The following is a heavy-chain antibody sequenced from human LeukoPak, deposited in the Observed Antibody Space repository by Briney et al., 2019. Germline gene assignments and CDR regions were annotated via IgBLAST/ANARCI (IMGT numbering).Heavy chain of an antibody. J-gene: IGHJ4*02. CDR1: GGSISSSSYY. CDR3: ASDYYDSSGYDY. D-gene: IGHD3-22*01. V-gene: IGHV4-39*07. Sequence: SETLSLTCTVSGGSISSSSYYWGWIRQPPGKGLEWIGSIYYSGSTYYNPSLKSRVTISVDTSKYQFSLKLSSVTAADTAVYYCASDYYDSSGYDYWGQGTLVTVSS. CDR2: IYYSGST.